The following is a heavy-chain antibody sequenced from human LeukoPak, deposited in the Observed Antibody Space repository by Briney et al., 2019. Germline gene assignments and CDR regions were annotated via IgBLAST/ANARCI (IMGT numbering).Heavy chain of an antibody. CDR1: GYTLTELS. CDR2: FDPDDGET. V-gene: IGHV1-24*01. CDR3: ARAKRRMDCGGDCYSWFDP. Sequence: ASVKVSCKVSGYTLTELSMHWVRQAPGKGLEWMGGFDPDDGETIYAQKFQGRVTMTEDTSTDTAYMELSSLRSDDTAVYYCARAKRRMDCGGDCYSWFDPWGQGTLVTVSS. J-gene: IGHJ5*02. D-gene: IGHD2-21*02.